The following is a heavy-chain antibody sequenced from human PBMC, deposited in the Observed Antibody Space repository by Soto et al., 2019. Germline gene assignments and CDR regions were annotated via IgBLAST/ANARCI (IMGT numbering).Heavy chain of an antibody. Sequence: QVQLVQSGAEMKKPGASVKVSCKASGYTFTTYGISWVRQAPGQGLEWMGWISAYNGNAHYAQKLQGRVTMTTDTSTSTAYVELRSLRSDDTAVYYCARVLFPSTYDSFDYWGQGTLLTVSS. V-gene: IGHV1-18*04. D-gene: IGHD5-12*01. J-gene: IGHJ4*02. CDR3: ARVLFPSTYDSFDY. CDR1: GYTFTTYG. CDR2: ISAYNGNA.